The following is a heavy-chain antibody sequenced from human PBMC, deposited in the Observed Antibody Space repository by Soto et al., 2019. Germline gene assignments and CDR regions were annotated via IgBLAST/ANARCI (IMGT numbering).Heavy chain of an antibody. CDR1: GSTFSSYA. J-gene: IGHJ4*02. CDR3: AKDLWPSDTSSPGDY. CDR2: ISGSGGST. Sequence: PGGSLRLSCAASGSTFSSYAMTWVRQAPGKGLEWVSAISGSGGSTYYADSVKGRFTISRDNSKNTVYLQMNSLRAEDTAIYFCAKDLWPSDTSSPGDYWGQGTLVTVSS. D-gene: IGHD3-22*01. V-gene: IGHV3-23*01.